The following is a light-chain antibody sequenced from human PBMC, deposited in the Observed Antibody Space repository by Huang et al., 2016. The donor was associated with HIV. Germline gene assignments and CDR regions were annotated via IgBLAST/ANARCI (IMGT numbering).Light chain of an antibody. CDR1: RSVRTN. V-gene: IGKV3-15*01. CDR2: GSS. Sequence: EIVMTQSPATLSVSPGQRVTLSCRANRSVRTNLAWYQQRHGQAPRLLVYGSSPRAPGIPARISGSESGTDFSLTISSLQSEDVALYYWHQYNNWLLSFGGGTRV. J-gene: IGKJ4*01. CDR3: HQYNNWLLS.